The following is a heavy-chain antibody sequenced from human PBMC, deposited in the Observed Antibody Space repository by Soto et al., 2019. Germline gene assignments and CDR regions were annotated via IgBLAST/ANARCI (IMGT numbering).Heavy chain of an antibody. D-gene: IGHD5-12*01. CDR3: AKARWLQLEAYFDY. J-gene: IGHJ4*02. Sequence: GSLRLSCAASGFTFSIYAMSWVRQAPGKGLEWVSAISGSGGSTYYAGSVKGRFTISRDNSKNTLYLQMNSLRAEDTAVYYCAKARWLQLEAYFDYWGQGTLVTVSS. CDR1: GFTFSIYA. V-gene: IGHV3-23*01. CDR2: ISGSGGST.